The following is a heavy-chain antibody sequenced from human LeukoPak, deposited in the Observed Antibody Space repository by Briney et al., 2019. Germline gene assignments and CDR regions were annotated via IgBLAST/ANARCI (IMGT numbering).Heavy chain of an antibody. D-gene: IGHD3-3*01. CDR1: GFTFSSYS. CDR2: ISSSSSYI. CDR3: ARDTGLGTIFGYYYYMDV. J-gene: IGHJ6*03. Sequence: GGSLRLSCAASGFTFSSYSMNWVRQAPGKGLEWVSSISSSSSYIYYADSVKGRFTISRDNAKDSLYLQMNSLRAEDTAVYYCARDTGLGTIFGYYYYMDVWGKGTTVTVSS. V-gene: IGHV3-21*01.